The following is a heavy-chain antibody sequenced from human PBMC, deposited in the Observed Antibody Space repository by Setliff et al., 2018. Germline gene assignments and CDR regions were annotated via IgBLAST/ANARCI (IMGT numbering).Heavy chain of an antibody. CDR2: IHQNGSWI. Sequence: PGGSLRLSCATSGFTFNNYYMSWVRQAPGKGLEWVANIHQNGSWIYYADSVKGRFTISRDNGKNSVYLQMNSLRAEDTAVYYCTRDQRLSYWGQGTLVTVSS. V-gene: IGHV3-7*01. J-gene: IGHJ4*02. CDR3: TRDQRLSY. CDR1: GFTFNNYY.